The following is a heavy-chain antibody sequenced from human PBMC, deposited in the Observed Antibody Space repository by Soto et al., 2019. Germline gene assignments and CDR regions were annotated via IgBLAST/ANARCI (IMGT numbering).Heavy chain of an antibody. V-gene: IGHV4-34*01. D-gene: IGHD3-10*01. CDR1: GGSFSGYY. Sequence: PSETLSLTCAVYGGSFSGYYWSWIRQHPGKGLEWIGEINHSGSTNYNPSLKSRVTISVDTSKNQFSLKLSSVTAADTAVYYCARGRYYGSGSYLHYYYYGMDVWGQGTTVTVSS. J-gene: IGHJ6*02. CDR3: ARGRYYGSGSYLHYYYYGMDV. CDR2: INHSGST.